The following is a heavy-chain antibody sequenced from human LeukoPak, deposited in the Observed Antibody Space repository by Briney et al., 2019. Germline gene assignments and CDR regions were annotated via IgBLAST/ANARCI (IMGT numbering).Heavy chain of an antibody. J-gene: IGHJ6*02. Sequence: ASVKVSCKASGYTLTSYGISWVRQAPGQGLEWMGWISAYNGNTNYAQKLQGRVTMTTDTSTSTAYMELRSLRSDDTAVYYCARERRITIFGVVINVMAGTDVWGQGTTVTVSS. CDR1: GYTLTSYG. V-gene: IGHV1-18*01. CDR2: ISAYNGNT. D-gene: IGHD3-3*01. CDR3: ARERRITIFGVVINVMAGTDV.